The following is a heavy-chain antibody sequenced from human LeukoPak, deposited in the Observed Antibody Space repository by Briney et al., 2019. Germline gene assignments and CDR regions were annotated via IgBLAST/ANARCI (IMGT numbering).Heavy chain of an antibody. CDR3: AKETVVVAATPDAFDI. Sequence: GGSLRLSCAASGFTFSSYAMSWVRQAPGKGLEWVSGISGSGGSTHYADSVKDRFTISRDNSKNTLYLQMNSLRAEDTAVYYCAKETVVVAATPDAFDIWGQGTMVTVSS. CDR2: ISGSGGST. CDR1: GFTFSSYA. V-gene: IGHV3-23*01. J-gene: IGHJ3*02. D-gene: IGHD2-15*01.